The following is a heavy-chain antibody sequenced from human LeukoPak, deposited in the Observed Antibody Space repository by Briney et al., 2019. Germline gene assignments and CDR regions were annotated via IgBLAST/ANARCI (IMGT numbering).Heavy chain of an antibody. CDR1: GFTFNSYA. D-gene: IGHD4-23*01. V-gene: IGHV3-23*01. CDR2: IGRSGGDI. J-gene: IGHJ4*02. CDR3: AKYAPPTTVVTRYFDY. Sequence: GGSLRLSCAASGFTFNSYAMVWVRQAPGKGLEWVSVIGRSGGDIQYVDSVKGRFTISRDNSKNTLYLQMNSLRAEDTAVYYCAKYAPPTTVVTRYFDYWGQGTLVTVSS.